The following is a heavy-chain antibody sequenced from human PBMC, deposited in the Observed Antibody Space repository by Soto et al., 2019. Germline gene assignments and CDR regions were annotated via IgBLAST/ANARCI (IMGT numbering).Heavy chain of an antibody. J-gene: IGHJ4*02. D-gene: IGHD6-13*01. CDR1: GFTLNTYG. V-gene: IGHV3-30*03. CDR3: ARDPDLIEAAGNYFDY. Sequence: PGGSLILSCSVSGFTLNTYGMHWVRQAPGKGLEWVAVVSFDGVNKHYRDSVKGRFTISRDIAKNMLYLQMTSLRLEDTALYYCARDPDLIEAAGNYFDYWGQGTLVTVSS. CDR2: VSFDGVNK.